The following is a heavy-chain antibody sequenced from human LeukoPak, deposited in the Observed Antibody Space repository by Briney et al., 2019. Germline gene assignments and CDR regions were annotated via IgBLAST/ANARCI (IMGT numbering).Heavy chain of an antibody. Sequence: PSETLSLTCAVSGGXIYSHNCWSWVRQPPGKVLEWIGEVFQSGSTNYDPSLKSRVTISVDKSRNQFSLTLSSATAADTAVYYCASHMVVPGTRGFDNWGQGTLVTVSS. V-gene: IGHV4-4*02. CDR2: VFQSGST. D-gene: IGHD6-19*01. CDR3: ASHMVVPGTRGFDN. J-gene: IGHJ4*02. CDR1: GGXIYSHNC.